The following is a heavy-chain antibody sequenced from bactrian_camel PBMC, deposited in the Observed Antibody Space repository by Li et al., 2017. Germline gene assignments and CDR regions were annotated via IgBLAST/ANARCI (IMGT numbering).Heavy chain of an antibody. J-gene: IGHJ6*01. D-gene: IGHD2*01. CDR2: INSDGFI. CDR3: AAEASYSGDLFGF. Sequence: QLVESGGGLVQPEGSLRLSCAASGFTFDDRDMGWYRQAPGNECEKVSSINSDGFIVYADSVKGRFTISRDNAENTLYLQMNSLKPEDTAMYYCAAEASYSGDLFGFWGQGTQVTVS. CDR1: GFTFDDRD. V-gene: IGHV3S61*01.